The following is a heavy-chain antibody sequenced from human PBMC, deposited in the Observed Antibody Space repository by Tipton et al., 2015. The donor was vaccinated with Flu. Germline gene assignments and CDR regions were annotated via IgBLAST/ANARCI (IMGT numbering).Heavy chain of an antibody. Sequence: LRLSCTVSGDSIRSGSHYWSWIRQAAGKGLEWIGRIYVTGSTDYNPSLESRVTMSVDTSKNQISLKLNSVTAADTAVYYCARVGPDSSGLDWGQGTRVTVSS. CDR3: ARVGPDSSGLD. CDR1: GDSIRSGSHY. D-gene: IGHD3-22*01. J-gene: IGHJ4*02. V-gene: IGHV4-61*02. CDR2: IYVTGST.